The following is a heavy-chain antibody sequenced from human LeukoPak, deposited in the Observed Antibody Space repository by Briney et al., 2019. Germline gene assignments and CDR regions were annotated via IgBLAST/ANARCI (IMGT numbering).Heavy chain of an antibody. CDR2: ISGSGDRT. CDR1: GFTFSSYA. CDR3: ARGQGGVMITFGGVIVFDY. Sequence: QAGGSLRLSCAASGFTFSSYAINWVRQAPGKGLEWVSVISGSGDRTYYADSVKGRFTVSRDNSMSTLYLQMNSLRAEDTAVYYCARGQGGVMITFGGVIVFDYWGQGTLVPVSS. D-gene: IGHD3-16*02. V-gene: IGHV3-23*01. J-gene: IGHJ4*02.